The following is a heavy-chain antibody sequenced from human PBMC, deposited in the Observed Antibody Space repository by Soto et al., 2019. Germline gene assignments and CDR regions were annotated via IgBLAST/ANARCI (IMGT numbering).Heavy chain of an antibody. CDR1: GFTFSSYG. V-gene: IGHV3-30*18. Sequence: QVQLVESGGGVVQPGRSLRLSCAASGFTFSSYGMHWVRQAPGKGLEWVAVISYDGSNKYYADSVKGRFTISRDNSKNTLKLQMNSLRAEDTAVYYCAKESYCSGGSCYGSPPVWWGQGTLVTVSS. J-gene: IGHJ4*02. CDR2: ISYDGSNK. CDR3: AKESYCSGGSCYGSPPVW. D-gene: IGHD2-15*01.